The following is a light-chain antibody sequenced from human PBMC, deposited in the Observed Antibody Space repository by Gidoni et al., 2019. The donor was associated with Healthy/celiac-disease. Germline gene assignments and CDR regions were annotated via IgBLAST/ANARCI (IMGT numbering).Light chain of an antibody. CDR2: DAS. CDR1: QSLSSY. V-gene: IGKV3-11*01. CDR3: QQRSNWPGT. J-gene: IGKJ1*01. Sequence: DIVLTQSPATLSLSPGERATLSCRASQSLSSYLAWYQQKPGQAPRLLIYDASNRATGIPARFSGSGSGTDFTLTISSLEPEDFAVYYCQQRSNWPGTFGQGTKVEIK.